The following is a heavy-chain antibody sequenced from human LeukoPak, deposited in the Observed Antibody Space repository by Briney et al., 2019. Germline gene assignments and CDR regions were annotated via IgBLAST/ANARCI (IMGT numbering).Heavy chain of an antibody. CDR3: ARVSEDSSGDFDY. CDR1: GYSISSGYY. D-gene: IGHD6-19*01. Sequence: SETLSLTCTVSGYSISSGYYWGWIRQPPGKGLEWNGSIYHSGSTYYNPSLKSRVTISVDTSKNQFSLKLSSVTAADTAVYYCARVSEDSSGDFDYWGQGTLVTVSS. V-gene: IGHV4-38-2*02. CDR2: IYHSGST. J-gene: IGHJ4*02.